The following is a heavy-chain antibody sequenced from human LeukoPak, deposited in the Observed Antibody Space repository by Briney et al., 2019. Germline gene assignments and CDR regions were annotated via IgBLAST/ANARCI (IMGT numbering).Heavy chain of an antibody. J-gene: IGHJ6*02. CDR1: GYTFTSYD. V-gene: IGHV1-8*01. D-gene: IGHD2-2*01. Sequence: GASVKVSCKASGYTFTSYDINWVRQATGQGLEWMGWMNPNSGNTGYAQKFQGRVTMTRNTSISTAYMELSSLRSEDTAVYYCACRYCSSTSCYSFMDVWGQGTTVTVSS. CDR2: MNPNSGNT. CDR3: ACRYCSSTSCYSFMDV.